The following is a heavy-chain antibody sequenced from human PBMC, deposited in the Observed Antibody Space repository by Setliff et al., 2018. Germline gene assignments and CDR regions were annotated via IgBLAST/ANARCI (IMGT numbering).Heavy chain of an antibody. V-gene: IGHV3-33*03. CDR3: AKNGFGVVALGVNNWFDP. Sequence: PGGSLRLSCSASGFIFSGFGMHWFRQTPGKGLEWVALIKYDGSKKWYADSVKGRFTISRDNAKNSLYLQMNSLRAEDTAVYYCAKNGFGVVALGVNNWFDPWGQGTLVTVSS. CDR1: GFIFSGFG. D-gene: IGHD3-10*01. CDR2: IKYDGSKK. J-gene: IGHJ5*02.